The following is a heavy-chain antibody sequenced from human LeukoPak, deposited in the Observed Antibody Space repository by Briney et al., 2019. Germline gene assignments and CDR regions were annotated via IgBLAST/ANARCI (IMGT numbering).Heavy chain of an antibody. CDR1: GYTFTGYH. J-gene: IGHJ4*02. V-gene: IGHV1-2*06. CDR3: ARDYCSSTSCLFDY. CDR2: INPNSGDT. D-gene: IGHD2-2*01. Sequence: ASVKVSCKASGYTFTGYHMHWVRQAPGQGLEWMGRINPNSGDTNYAQKFQGRVTMTRDTSIGTAYMELSRLRSDDTAVYYCARDYCSSTSCLFDYWGQGTLVTVSS.